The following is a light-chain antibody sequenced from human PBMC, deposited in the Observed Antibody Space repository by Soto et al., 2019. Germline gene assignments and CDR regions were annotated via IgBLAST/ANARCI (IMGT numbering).Light chain of an antibody. CDR3: QQYNQWPIT. V-gene: IGKV3-15*01. J-gene: IGKJ5*01. CDR1: QSVSSN. Sequence: EIVMTQSPATLSVSPGERATLSCRASQSVSSNLAWYQQKPGQAPRLLIHGAFTRATGIPARFSGSGSGTEFTLTISSLQSEDFAIFYCQQYNQWPITFGQGTRLENK. CDR2: GAF.